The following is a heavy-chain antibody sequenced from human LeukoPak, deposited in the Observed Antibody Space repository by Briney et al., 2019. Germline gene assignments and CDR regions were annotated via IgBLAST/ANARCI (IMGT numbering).Heavy chain of an antibody. CDR2: IKPDGSEK. CDR1: GFTFSSYW. J-gene: IGHJ4*02. Sequence: GGSLRLSCAASGFTFSSYWMSWVRQAPGKGLEWVANIKPDGSEKYYVDSVKGRFTISRDNAKNSLYLQMNSLRAEDTAVYYCARVLPRYYDFWSGYPIGYWGQGTLVTVSS. V-gene: IGHV3-7*01. CDR3: ARVLPRYYDFWSGYPIGY. D-gene: IGHD3-3*01.